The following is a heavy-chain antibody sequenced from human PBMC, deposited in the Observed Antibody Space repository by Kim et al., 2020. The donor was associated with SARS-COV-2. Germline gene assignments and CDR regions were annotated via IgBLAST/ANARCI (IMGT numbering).Heavy chain of an antibody. CDR1: GFTFSSYS. CDR3: ARGGRYYDILTDNWFDP. CDR2: ISSSSSYI. V-gene: IGHV3-21*01. Sequence: GGSLRLSCAASGFTFSSYSMNWVRQAPGKGLEWVSSISSSSSYIYYADSVKGRFTISRDNAKNSLYLQMNSLRAEDTAVYYCARGGRYYDILTDNWFDPWGQGTLVTVSS. J-gene: IGHJ5*02. D-gene: IGHD3-9*01.